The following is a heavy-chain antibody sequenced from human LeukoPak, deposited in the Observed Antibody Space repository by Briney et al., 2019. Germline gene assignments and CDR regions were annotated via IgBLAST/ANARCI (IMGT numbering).Heavy chain of an antibody. CDR3: ARYLDH. CDR2: ISYDGSNK. J-gene: IGHJ4*02. V-gene: IGHV3-30-3*01. Sequence: GGSLRLSCAASGFTFSSYAMHWVRQAPGKGLEWVAVISYDGSNKYYADSVKGRFTISRDNSKNTLYLQMNSLRAEDTAVYYCARYLDHWGQGTLVTVSS. CDR1: GFTFSSYA.